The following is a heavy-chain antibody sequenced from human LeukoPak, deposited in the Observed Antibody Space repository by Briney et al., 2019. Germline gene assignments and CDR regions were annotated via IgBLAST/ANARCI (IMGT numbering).Heavy chain of an antibody. D-gene: IGHD1-26*01. CDR2: IKQDGSEK. Sequence: PGGSLRLSCAASGFTFSSYWMSWVRQAPGKGLEWVANIKQDGSEKYYVDSVKGRFTISRDNAKNSLYLQMNSLRAEDTAVYYCASPKTPSGSYGNFDYWGQGTLSPSPQ. V-gene: IGHV3-7*03. J-gene: IGHJ4*02. CDR1: GFTFSSYW. CDR3: ASPKTPSGSYGNFDY.